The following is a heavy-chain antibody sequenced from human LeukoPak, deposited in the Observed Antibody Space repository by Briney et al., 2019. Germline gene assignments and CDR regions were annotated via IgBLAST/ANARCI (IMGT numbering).Heavy chain of an antibody. CDR2: IYYSGST. CDR3: ARREAYYYGMDV. CDR1: GGSVSSSY. V-gene: IGHV4-59*08. J-gene: IGHJ6*02. Sequence: PSETLSLTCAVSGGSVSSSYWSWIRQPPGKGLEWIGYIYYSGSTNYNPSLKSRVTISVDTSKNQFSLKLSSVTAADTAVYYCARREAYYYGMDVWGQGTTVTVSS.